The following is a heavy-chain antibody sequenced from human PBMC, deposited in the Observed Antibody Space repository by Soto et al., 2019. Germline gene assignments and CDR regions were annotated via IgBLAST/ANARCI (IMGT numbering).Heavy chain of an antibody. V-gene: IGHV3-7*01. J-gene: IGHJ4*02. CDR2: IKQDGIEK. CDR3: AKGMGWDDH. D-gene: IGHD1-26*01. CDR1: GFSFSKYW. Sequence: PGGSLRLSCTDSGFSFSKYWMSWVRQAPGKGLEWVANIKQDGIEKYYVDAVKGRFTVSRDNAKNSLYLQMNSLRVEDTAVYYCAKGMGWDDHWGQGTLVTVSS.